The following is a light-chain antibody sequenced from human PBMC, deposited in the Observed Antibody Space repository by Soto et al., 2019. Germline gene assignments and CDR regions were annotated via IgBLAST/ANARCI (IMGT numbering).Light chain of an antibody. Sequence: DIQMTQSPSTLSASVGVRVTITCRASQSISTWLAWYQQKPGKAPKLLIYKASSLESGVPSRFSGSGSGTEFTLTISSLQPDDSATYYCQQYDDYWTFGQGTKVEIK. CDR3: QQYDDYWT. J-gene: IGKJ1*01. CDR2: KAS. V-gene: IGKV1-5*03. CDR1: QSISTW.